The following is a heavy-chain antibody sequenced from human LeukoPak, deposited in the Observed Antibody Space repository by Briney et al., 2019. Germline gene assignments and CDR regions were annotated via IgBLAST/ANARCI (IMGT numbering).Heavy chain of an antibody. CDR3: AKDRGTMVRGVPKFDP. V-gene: IGHV3-23*01. CDR2: ISGSGGST. CDR1: GFIFSRYG. D-gene: IGHD3-10*01. J-gene: IGHJ5*02. Sequence: GGTLRLSCAASGFIFSRYGMSWVRQAPGKGLEWVSAISGSGGSTYYADSVRGRFTISRDNSKNTLYLQMNSLRAEDTAVYYCAKDRGTMVRGVPKFDPWGQGTLVTVSS.